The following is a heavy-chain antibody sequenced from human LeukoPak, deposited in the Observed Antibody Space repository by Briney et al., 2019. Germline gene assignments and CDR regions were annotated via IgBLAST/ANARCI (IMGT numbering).Heavy chain of an antibody. J-gene: IGHJ6*04. V-gene: IGHV3-11*06. CDR1: GFTFSDYY. Sequence: PGGSLRLSCAASGFTFSDYYISWIRQAPGKGLEWVSYISIIISYTNYADSVKGRFTISRDNAKNSLYLQMNSLRAEDTAVYYCARDRYCSGGSGYGYYGYLGMDVWGKGTTVTVSS. D-gene: IGHD2-15*01. CDR2: ISIIISYT. CDR3: ARDRYCSGGSGYGYYGYLGMDV.